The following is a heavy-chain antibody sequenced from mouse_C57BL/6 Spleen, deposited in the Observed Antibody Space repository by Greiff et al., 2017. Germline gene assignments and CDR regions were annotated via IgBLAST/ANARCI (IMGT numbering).Heavy chain of an antibody. CDR1: GYTFTSYW. D-gene: IGHD3-2*02. CDR2: IYPGSGST. V-gene: IGHV1-55*01. Sequence: QVQLQQPGAELVKPGASVKMSCKASGYTFTSYWITWVKQRPGQGLEWIGDIYPGSGSTNYNEKFKSKATLTVDTSSSTAYMQLSSLTSEDSAVYYCARGRGGVAQWYFDVWGTEGTVTVSS. J-gene: IGHJ1*03. CDR3: ARGRGGVAQWYFDV.